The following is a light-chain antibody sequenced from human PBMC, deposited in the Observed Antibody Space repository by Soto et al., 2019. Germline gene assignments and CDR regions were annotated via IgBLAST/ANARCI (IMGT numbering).Light chain of an antibody. CDR2: DAS. CDR1: KSISSW. J-gene: IGKJ4*02. Sequence: DIQMTQSPSTLSASVGDRVTITCRARKSISSWVAWYQQRPGKAPKLLIYDASTLESGVPSRFSGSGSGTGFTVTISSLQTEDFASYYCQQYHEQFGGGTRGEMK. V-gene: IGKV1-5*01. CDR3: QQYHEQ.